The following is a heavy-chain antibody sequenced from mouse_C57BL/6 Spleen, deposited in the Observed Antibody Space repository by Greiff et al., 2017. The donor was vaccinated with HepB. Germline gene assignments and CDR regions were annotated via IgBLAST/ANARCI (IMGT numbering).Heavy chain of an antibody. V-gene: IGHV1-26*01. CDR2: INPNNGGT. Sequence: VQLQQSGPELVKPGASVKISCKASGYTFTDYYMNWVKQSHGKSLEWIGDINPNNGGTSYNQKFKGKATLTVDKSSSTAYMELRSLTSEDSAVYYCARWTVVANYYAMDYWGQGTSVTVSS. CDR3: ARWTVVANYYAMDY. D-gene: IGHD1-1*01. CDR1: GYTFTDYY. J-gene: IGHJ4*01.